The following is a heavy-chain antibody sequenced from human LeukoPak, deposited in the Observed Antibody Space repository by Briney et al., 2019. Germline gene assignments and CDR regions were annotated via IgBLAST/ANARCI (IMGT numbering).Heavy chain of an antibody. J-gene: IGHJ6*03. D-gene: IGHD3-16*01. Sequence: SPALSLSCAISGASFSSNSAAWNWIRQSPWKGLEWLGRTYYSCKWYNDYAVSVKSRITINPDTSKNQFSLQLNSVTPEDTAVYYCARARKGWGGTPYYYYYYMDVWGKGTTVTVSS. CDR1: GASFSSNSAA. CDR3: ARARKGWGGTPYYYYYYMDV. CDR2: TYYSCKWYN. V-gene: IGHV6-1*01.